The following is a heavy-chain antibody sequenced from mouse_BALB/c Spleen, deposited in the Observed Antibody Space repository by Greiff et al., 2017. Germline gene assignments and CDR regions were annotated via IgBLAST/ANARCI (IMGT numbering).Heavy chain of an antibody. CDR2: IDPENGDT. Sequence: VQLQQSGAELVRPGASVKLSCTASGFTINDYYMHWVKQRPEQGLEWIGWIDPENGDTDYAPKFQGKATMTADTSSNTAYLQLSSLTSEDTAVYYCNRGRGYAMDYWGQGTSVTVSS. CDR3: NRGRGYAMDY. CDR1: GFTINDYY. V-gene: IGHV14-4*02. J-gene: IGHJ4*01. D-gene: IGHD3-3*01.